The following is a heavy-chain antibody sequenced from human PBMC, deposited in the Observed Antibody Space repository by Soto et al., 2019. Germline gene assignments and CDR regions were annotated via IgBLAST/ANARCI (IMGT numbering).Heavy chain of an antibody. CDR2: IDPTDSYA. V-gene: IGHV5-10-1*01. Sequence: PGESLKISCSVSGYSFTSYWISWVRQMPGKGLEWMGRIDPTDSYANYSPSFQGHVTFSVDRSINTAYLQWSSLKAPDTAVYYCVRLHRRHWSNDYLGYFRQVPLVTVSS. D-gene: IGHD2-8*01. CDR3: VRLHRRHWSNDYLGY. CDR1: GYSFTSYW. J-gene: IGHJ4*02.